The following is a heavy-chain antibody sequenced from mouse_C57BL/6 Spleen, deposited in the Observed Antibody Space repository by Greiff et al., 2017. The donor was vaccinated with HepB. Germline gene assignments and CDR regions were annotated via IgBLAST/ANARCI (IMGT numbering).Heavy chain of an antibody. D-gene: IGHD1-1*01. V-gene: IGHV1-64*01. CDR3: ARGYGSSYYFDY. CDR1: GYTFTSYW. J-gene: IGHJ2*01. Sequence: VQLQQSGAELVKPGASVKLSCKASGYTFTSYWMHWVKQRPGQGLEWIGMIHPNSGSTNYNEKFKSKATLTVDKSSSTAYMQLSSLTSEDSAVYHCARGYGSSYYFDYWGQGTTLTVSS. CDR2: IHPNSGST.